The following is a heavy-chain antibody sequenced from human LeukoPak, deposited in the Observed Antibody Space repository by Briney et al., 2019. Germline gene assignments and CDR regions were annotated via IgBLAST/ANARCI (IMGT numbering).Heavy chain of an antibody. Sequence: SQTLSLTCTVSGGSISSGSYYWSWIRQPAGKGLEWIGRIYTSGSTNYNPSLKSRVTISVDTSKNQFSLKLSSVTAADTAVYYCARGVYCGGDCYNYYYYYYMDVWGKGTTVTVSS. CDR1: GGSISSGSYY. V-gene: IGHV4-61*02. D-gene: IGHD2-21*02. CDR3: ARGVYCGGDCYNYYYYYYMDV. J-gene: IGHJ6*03. CDR2: IYTSGST.